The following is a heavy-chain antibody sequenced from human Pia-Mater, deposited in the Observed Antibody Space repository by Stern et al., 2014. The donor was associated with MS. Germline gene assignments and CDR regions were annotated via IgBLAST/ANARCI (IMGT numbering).Heavy chain of an antibody. CDR1: GGSFSSFD. CDR3: ARHQGGVAAN. D-gene: IGHD6-13*01. CDR2: ISPMFGVA. Sequence: QVQLGQSGAEVKKPESSVKVSCKASGGSFSSFDISWVRQAPGQRLEWLGEISPMFGVANYAQNFQGRVTFTADESTSTAYMELSSLRSEDTAVYYCARHQGGVAANWCQGTLVTVSS. V-gene: IGHV1-69*01. J-gene: IGHJ4*02.